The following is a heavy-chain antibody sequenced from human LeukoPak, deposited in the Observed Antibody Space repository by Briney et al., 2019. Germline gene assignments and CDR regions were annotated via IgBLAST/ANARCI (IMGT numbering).Heavy chain of an antibody. CDR1: GFTFSTYA. J-gene: IGHJ4*02. Sequence: GGSLRLSCAASGFTFSTYAMHWVRQAPGKGLEGVAVIWHDGSNKYYADSVKGRFTISRDNSKNTLYLQMDSLRAEDTAVYYCARSQYCSGGSCYRLGDYWGQGTLVTVPS. CDR3: ARSQYCSGGSCYRLGDY. V-gene: IGHV3-33*01. CDR2: IWHDGSNK. D-gene: IGHD2-15*01.